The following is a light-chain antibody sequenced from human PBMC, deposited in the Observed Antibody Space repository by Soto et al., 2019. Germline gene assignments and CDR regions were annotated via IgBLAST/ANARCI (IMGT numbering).Light chain of an antibody. CDR3: QQYHYWWT. Sequence: EILMTQSPATLSVSPGERATLSCRASQSVSNNLAWFQQKPGQVPRLLIYGASNRATGVSARFSGSGSGTEFTLTISSLQSEDFAVYYCQQYHYWWTFGQGTKVAIK. CDR2: GAS. V-gene: IGKV3-15*01. CDR1: QSVSNN. J-gene: IGKJ1*01.